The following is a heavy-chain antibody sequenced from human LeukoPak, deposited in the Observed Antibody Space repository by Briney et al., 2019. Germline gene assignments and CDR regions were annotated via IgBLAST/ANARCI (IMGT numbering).Heavy chain of an antibody. V-gene: IGHV2-70*11. CDR3: ARVLRGPGDSSGNYYYFDY. J-gene: IGHJ4*02. CDR2: IDWDDDK. D-gene: IGHD3-22*01. CDR1: GFSLRTSGMC. Sequence: SGPTLVNPTQTLTLTCTFSGFSLRTSGMCVSWIRQPPGKALEWLARIDWDDDKYYSTSLKTRLTISKDTSKNQVALTMTNMDPLDTATYYCARVLRGPGDSSGNYYYFDYWGQGTPVTVSS.